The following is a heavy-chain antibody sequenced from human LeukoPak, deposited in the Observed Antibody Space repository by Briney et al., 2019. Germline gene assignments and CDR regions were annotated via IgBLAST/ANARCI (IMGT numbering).Heavy chain of an antibody. Sequence: GGSLRLSCAASGFTFSSYAMSWVRQAPGKGLEWVSAISGSGGSTYYADSVKGRFTISRDNSKNTLYLQMNSLRAEDTAVYYCARDRSAIPYQSDYWGQGTLVTVSS. CDR2: ISGSGGST. D-gene: IGHD2-2*01. CDR3: ARDRSAIPYQSDY. J-gene: IGHJ4*02. V-gene: IGHV3-23*01. CDR1: GFTFSSYA.